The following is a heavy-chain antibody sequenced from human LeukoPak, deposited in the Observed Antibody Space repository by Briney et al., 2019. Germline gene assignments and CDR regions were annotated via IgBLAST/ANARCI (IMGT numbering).Heavy chain of an antibody. CDR2: ISDSGGST. D-gene: IGHD6-13*01. J-gene: IGHJ4*02. CDR1: GFTFSTYS. V-gene: IGHV3-23*01. Sequence: GGSLRLSCAASGFTFSTYSISWVRKAPGKGLEWVSAISDSGGSTYYADSVKGRFTISRDNSRNTLYLQMNTLRAEDTAVYYCAKCRGSSWSDYFDYWGQGTLVAVSS. CDR3: AKCRGSSWSDYFDY.